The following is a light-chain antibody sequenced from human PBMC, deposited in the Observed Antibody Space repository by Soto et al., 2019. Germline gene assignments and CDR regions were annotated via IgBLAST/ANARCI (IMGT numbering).Light chain of an antibody. CDR3: QQSYSTPR. CDR1: QSISTY. Sequence: DIQMTQSPSSLSASIGDRATIACRASQSISTYLNWYQQKPAKAPNLLIYAASSLQSGVPSRFSGSGSGTDFTLTISSLQPEDFATYYCQQSYSTPRFGPGTKVDIK. V-gene: IGKV1-39*01. J-gene: IGKJ3*01. CDR2: AAS.